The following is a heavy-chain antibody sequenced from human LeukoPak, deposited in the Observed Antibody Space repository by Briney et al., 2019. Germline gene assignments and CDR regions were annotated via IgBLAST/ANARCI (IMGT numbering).Heavy chain of an antibody. J-gene: IGHJ4*02. CDR2: ISWNSGSI. V-gene: IGHV3-9*01. CDR3: AKDRGYSGYDFDY. D-gene: IGHD5-12*01. CDR1: GFTFDDYA. Sequence: GGSLRLSCAASGFTFDDYAMHWVRQAPGKGLEWVSGISWNSGSIGYADSVKGRFTISRDNAKNSLYLQMNSLRAEDTALYYCAKDRGYSGYDFDYWGRGTLVTVSS.